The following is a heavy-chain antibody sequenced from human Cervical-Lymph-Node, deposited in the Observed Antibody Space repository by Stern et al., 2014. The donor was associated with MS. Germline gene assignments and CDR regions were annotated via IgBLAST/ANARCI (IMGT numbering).Heavy chain of an antibody. J-gene: IGHJ4*02. V-gene: IGHV3-30*01. Sequence: QVQLVESGGGVVQPGRSLRLSCAASGLTFSSNAMHWVRQAPGKGLEWVAVISSDGSNEYNADSVKGRFTISRDNSKNTLYLEMNSLRADDTAVYYCARDRGGGGYCSAASCYAGLNYWGQGTLVTVSS. D-gene: IGHD2-2*01. CDR1: GLTFSSNA. CDR2: ISSDGSNE. CDR3: ARDRGGGGYCSAASCYAGLNY.